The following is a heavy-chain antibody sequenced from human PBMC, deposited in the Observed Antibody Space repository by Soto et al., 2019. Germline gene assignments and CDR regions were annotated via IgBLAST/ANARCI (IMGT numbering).Heavy chain of an antibody. Sequence: LRLSCAASGFTFSSYGMHWVRQAPGKGLEWVAVISYDGSNKYYADSVKGRFTISSDNSKNTLYLQMNSLRAEDTAVYYCAIVPVYDILTGSIAPGGMDVWGQGTTVTVSS. CDR1: GFTFSSYG. CDR3: AIVPVYDILTGSIAPGGMDV. J-gene: IGHJ6*02. D-gene: IGHD3-9*01. V-gene: IGHV3-30*03. CDR2: ISYDGSNK.